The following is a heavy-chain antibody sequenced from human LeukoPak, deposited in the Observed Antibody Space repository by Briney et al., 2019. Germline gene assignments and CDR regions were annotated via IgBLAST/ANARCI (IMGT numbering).Heavy chain of an antibody. V-gene: IGHV4-4*07. D-gene: IGHD5-18*01. CDR2: IYTSGST. CDR3: ARGSVSGYSYGYWRY. Sequence: TTSETLSLTCTVSGGSISSYYWSWIRQPAGKGLEWIGRIYTSGSTNYNPSLKSRVTMSVDTSKNQFSLKLSSVTAADTAVYYCARGSVSGYSYGYWRYWGQGTLVTVSS. J-gene: IGHJ4*02. CDR1: GGSISSYY.